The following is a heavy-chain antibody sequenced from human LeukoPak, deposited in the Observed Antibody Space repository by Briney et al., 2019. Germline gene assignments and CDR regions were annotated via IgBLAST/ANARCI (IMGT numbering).Heavy chain of an antibody. Sequence: GGSLRLSCAASGFTFSSYWMHWVRQAPGKGLVWVSRINSDGNSTSYADSVKGRFTISRDNSKNTLYLQMNSLRAEDTAVYYCAKNLLVMVRGVFDYWGQGTLVTVSS. V-gene: IGHV3-74*01. D-gene: IGHD3-10*01. CDR1: GFTFSSYW. CDR2: INSDGNST. J-gene: IGHJ4*02. CDR3: AKNLLVMVRGVFDY.